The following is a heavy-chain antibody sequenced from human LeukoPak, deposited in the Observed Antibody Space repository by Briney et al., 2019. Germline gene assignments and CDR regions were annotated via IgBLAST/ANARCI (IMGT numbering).Heavy chain of an antibody. CDR1: GFTFSSYW. Sequence: GGSLRLSCAASGFTFSSYWMNWARQAPGKGLEWVASINNNGNVNYYVDSVKGRFTISRDNAKNSLYLQMSNLRAEDTAVYFGARGGGLDVWGQGATVTVSS. J-gene: IGHJ6*02. D-gene: IGHD3-16*01. CDR2: INNNGNVN. CDR3: ARGGGLDV. V-gene: IGHV3-7*03.